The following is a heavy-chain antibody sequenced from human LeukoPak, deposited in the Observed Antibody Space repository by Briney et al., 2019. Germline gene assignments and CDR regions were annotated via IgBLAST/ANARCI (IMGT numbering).Heavy chain of an antibody. Sequence: ASAKVSCKASGYTFTSYDINWVRQATGQGLEWMGWMNPNSGNTGYAQKFQGRVTMTRNTSISTAYMELSSLRSEDTAVYYCARALRVRGIVVVTLGYWGQGTLVTVSS. CDR2: MNPNSGNT. CDR3: ARALRVRGIVVVTLGY. V-gene: IGHV1-8*01. J-gene: IGHJ4*02. CDR1: GYTFTSYD. D-gene: IGHD3-22*01.